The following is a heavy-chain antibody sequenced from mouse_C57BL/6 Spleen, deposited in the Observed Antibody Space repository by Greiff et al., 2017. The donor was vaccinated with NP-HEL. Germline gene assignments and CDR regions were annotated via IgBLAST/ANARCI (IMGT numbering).Heavy chain of an antibody. V-gene: IGHV5-16*01. D-gene: IGHD2-10*02. CDR3: ARVSLAPFDY. J-gene: IGHJ2*01. CDR1: GFTFSDYY. CDR2: INYDGSST. Sequence: EVKLVESEGGLVQPGSSMKLSCTASGFTFSDYYMAWVRQVPEKGLEWVANINYDGSSTYYLDSLKSRFIISRDNAKNILYLQMSSLKSEDTATYYCARVSLAPFDYWGQGTTLTVSS.